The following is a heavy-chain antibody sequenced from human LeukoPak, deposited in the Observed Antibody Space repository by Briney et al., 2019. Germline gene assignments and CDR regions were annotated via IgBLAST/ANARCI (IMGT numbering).Heavy chain of an antibody. CDR1: GFTFSSYA. J-gene: IGHJ4*02. D-gene: IGHD6-19*01. CDR3: AKREEYSSGPFDY. CDR2: ISGSGGST. V-gene: IGHV3-23*01. Sequence: GGSLRLSCAASGFTFSSYAMSWVRQAPGKGLEWVSAISGSGGSTYYADSVKGRFTISRDNSKNTLYLQVNSLRAEDTAVYYCAKREEYSSGPFDYWGQGTLVTVSS.